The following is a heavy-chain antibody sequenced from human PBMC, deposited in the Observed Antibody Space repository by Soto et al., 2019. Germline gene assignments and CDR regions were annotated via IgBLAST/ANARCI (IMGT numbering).Heavy chain of an antibody. CDR2: IYHSGST. V-gene: IGHV4-38-2*02. CDR1: GYSSISGYY. Sequence: TETLSLTCAVFGYSSISGYYWGWIRQPPGKGLEWIGSIYHSGSTYYNPSLKSRVTISVDTSKNQFSLKLSSVTAADTAVYYCARDLADQYYYDSSGYSFDYWGQGTLVTVSS. J-gene: IGHJ4*02. D-gene: IGHD3-22*01. CDR3: ARDLADQYYYDSSGYSFDY.